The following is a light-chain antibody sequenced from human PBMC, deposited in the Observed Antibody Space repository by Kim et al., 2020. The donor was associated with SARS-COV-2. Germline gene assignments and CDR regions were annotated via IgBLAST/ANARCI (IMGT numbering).Light chain of an antibody. J-gene: IGKJ1*01. CDR2: AAS. V-gene: IGKV1-12*01. CDR1: QGISSC. CDR3: QQANSFPWT. Sequence: DIQMTQSPSSVSASVGDRVTITCRASQGISSCLAWYQQKPGEAPKSLIYAASSLQSGVPSRFSGSGSGTDFTLTISSLQPEDFATYYCQQANSFPWTFGQGTKVDIK.